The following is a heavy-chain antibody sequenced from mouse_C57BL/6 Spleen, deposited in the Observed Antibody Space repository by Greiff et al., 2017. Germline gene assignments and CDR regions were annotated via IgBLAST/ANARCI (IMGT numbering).Heavy chain of an antibody. D-gene: IGHD2-4*01. J-gene: IGHJ3*01. CDR3: ARVGYDYDEAWFGY. CDR1: GYTFTSYW. Sequence: QVQLQQPGAELVKPGASVKLSCKASGYTFTSYWMHWVKQRPGQGLEWIGMIHPNSGSTNYNEKFKSKATLTVDKSSSTAYMQLSSLTSEDSAVYYCARVGYDYDEAWFGYWGQGTLVTVSA. CDR2: IHPNSGST. V-gene: IGHV1-64*01.